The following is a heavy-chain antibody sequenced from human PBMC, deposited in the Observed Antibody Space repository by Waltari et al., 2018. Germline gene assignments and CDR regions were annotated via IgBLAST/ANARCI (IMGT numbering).Heavy chain of an antibody. V-gene: IGHV4-4*02. Sequence: SGDSMSSTDCWSWVRQPPGKGLEWVGQVRGDGKTNYNPSFASRITISLDTYNKQFSLRVTSATTADTAIYYCARDRGRGLYLDSWGPGTVVTVSP. CDR1: GDSMSSTDC. CDR2: VRGDGKT. J-gene: IGHJ4*02. D-gene: IGHD2-15*01. CDR3: ARDRGRGLYLDS.